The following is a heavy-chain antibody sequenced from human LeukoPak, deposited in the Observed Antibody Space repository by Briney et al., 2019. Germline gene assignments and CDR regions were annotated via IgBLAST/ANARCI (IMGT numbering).Heavy chain of an antibody. CDR2: ISAYNGNT. J-gene: IGHJ6*03. D-gene: IGHD6-19*01. V-gene: IGHV1-18*01. Sequence: ASVKVSCKASGYTFTSYGISWVRQAPGQGLEWMGWISAYNGNTNYAQKLQGRVTMTTDTSTSTAYMELRSLRSDDTAVYYCAREVSSGWYSPYYYYYMDVWGKGTTVTISS. CDR3: AREVSSGWYSPYYYYYMDV. CDR1: GYTFTSYG.